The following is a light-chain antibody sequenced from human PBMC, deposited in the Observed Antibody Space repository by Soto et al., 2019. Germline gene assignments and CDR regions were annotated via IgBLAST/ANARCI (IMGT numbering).Light chain of an antibody. Sequence: DIQVTQSPSSLSASVGDTVTITCRSSQDVGRWLSWYQQKPGKAPKILIFATSSLQSGVPSRFSGSGSGTDFTLTISSLQSEDFATYYCQQARSFPVTFGQGTRLEI. CDR3: QQARSFPVT. CDR2: ATS. J-gene: IGKJ5*01. CDR1: QDVGRW. V-gene: IGKV1D-12*01.